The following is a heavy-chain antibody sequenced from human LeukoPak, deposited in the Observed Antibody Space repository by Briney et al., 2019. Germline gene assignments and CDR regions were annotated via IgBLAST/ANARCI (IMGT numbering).Heavy chain of an antibody. J-gene: IGHJ4*02. D-gene: IGHD1-26*01. V-gene: IGHV4-34*01. CDR3: ARGPRGATPYDY. CDR2: INQSGST. Sequence: PSETLSLTCAVYGGTFSGYYWTWIRQPLGKGLEWIGEINQSGSTNYNPSVKSRVTISMDTSKKQFSLKLTSVTAADTAVYYCARGPRGATPYDYWGQGTLVTVSS. CDR1: GGTFSGYY.